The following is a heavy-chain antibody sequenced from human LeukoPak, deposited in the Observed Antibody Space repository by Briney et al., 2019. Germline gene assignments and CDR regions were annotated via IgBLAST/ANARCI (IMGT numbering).Heavy chain of an antibody. D-gene: IGHD3-3*01. Sequence: GGSLRLSCAASGFTFSSYEMNWVRQAPGKGLEWVSYISSSGSTIYYADSVKGRFTISRDNAKNSLYLQMNSLRAEDTAVYYCARVSYDFWSGYYNYYYYYMDVWGKGTTVTVSS. CDR2: ISSSGSTI. CDR1: GFTFSSYE. CDR3: ARVSYDFWSGYYNYYYYYMDV. V-gene: IGHV3-48*03. J-gene: IGHJ6*03.